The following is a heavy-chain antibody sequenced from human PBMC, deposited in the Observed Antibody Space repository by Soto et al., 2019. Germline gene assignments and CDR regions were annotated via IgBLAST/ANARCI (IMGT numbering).Heavy chain of an antibody. CDR3: SFLVYCSGGSCYSGSYFQH. V-gene: IGHV4-59*08. D-gene: IGHD2-15*01. Sequence: SETLSLTCTVSGGSISSSYWSWIRQPPGKGLEWIGYIYYSGSTNYNPSLKSRATTSVDTSKNQFSLKLNSVTAADTAVYYCSFLVYCSGGSCYSGSYFQHWGQGTLVTVSS. CDR1: GGSISSSY. CDR2: IYYSGST. J-gene: IGHJ1*01.